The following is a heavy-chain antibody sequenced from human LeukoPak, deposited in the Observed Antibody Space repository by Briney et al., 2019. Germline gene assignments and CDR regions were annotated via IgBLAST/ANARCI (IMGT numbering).Heavy chain of an antibody. CDR2: IYTSGST. J-gene: IGHJ4*02. CDR3: ARENSGSYRELDY. CDR1: GGSISSYY. D-gene: IGHD1-26*01. V-gene: IGHV4-4*07. Sequence: SETLSLTCSVSGGSISSYYWSWIRQPAGKGLEWIGRIYTSGSTNYNASPKSRVSMSVYTSKNQCSLTLSSVPAADTGVFYCARENSGSYRELDYWGQGTLVTVSS.